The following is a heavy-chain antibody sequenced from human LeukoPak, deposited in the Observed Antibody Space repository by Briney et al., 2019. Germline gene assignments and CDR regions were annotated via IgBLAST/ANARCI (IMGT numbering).Heavy chain of an antibody. J-gene: IGHJ4*02. CDR1: GFTFSNSW. Sequence: GGSLRLSCETSGFTFSNSWMHWVRQAPGKGLEWVANIKEDGSEKNYVDSVKGRLTISRDNAKNSLYLHMSSLTAADTAVYYCARPSRAESGYSNFDCWGQGTLVTVSS. D-gene: IGHD3-3*01. V-gene: IGHV3-7*01. CDR2: IKEDGSEK. CDR3: ARPSRAESGYSNFDC.